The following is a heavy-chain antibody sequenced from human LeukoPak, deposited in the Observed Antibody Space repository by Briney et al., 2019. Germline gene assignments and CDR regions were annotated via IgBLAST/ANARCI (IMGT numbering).Heavy chain of an antibody. CDR2: ISYDGSNK. Sequence: GGSLRLSCAASGVTFSSYAMHWVRQAPGKGLEWVAVISYDGSNKYYADSVKGRFTISRDNSKNTLYLQMNSLRAEDTAVYYCARAVAGNFDYWGQGTLVTVSS. J-gene: IGHJ4*02. V-gene: IGHV3-30-3*01. D-gene: IGHD6-19*01. CDR1: GVTFSSYA. CDR3: ARAVAGNFDY.